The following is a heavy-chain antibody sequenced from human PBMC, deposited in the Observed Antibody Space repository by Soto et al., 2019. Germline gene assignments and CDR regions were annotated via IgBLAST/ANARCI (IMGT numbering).Heavy chain of an antibody. J-gene: IGHJ4*02. CDR1: GYTFTSYY. V-gene: IGHV1-46*01. CDR3: ARTTMTFYYFDF. Sequence: QVQLVQSGAEVKKPGASVKVSCKASGYTFTSYYMHWVRQAPGQGLEWMGVIEPSGGSRSYTQKFQGRVTMTRDTSTSTVYMELSRLRSEDTAVYYCARTTMTFYYFDFWGQGTLVTVS. CDR2: IEPSGGSR. D-gene: IGHD4-17*01.